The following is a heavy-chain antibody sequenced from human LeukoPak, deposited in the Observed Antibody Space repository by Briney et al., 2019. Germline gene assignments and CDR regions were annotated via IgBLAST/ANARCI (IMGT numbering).Heavy chain of an antibody. CDR3: VSGLGEAPGSH. V-gene: IGHV4-59*01. Sequence: PSETLSLTCTVSGGSISSYYWSWIRQPPGKGLEWIGYIYFSGSTNYNPSLKSRVTISIDTSKNQFSLRLSSVTAADTAVYYCVSGLGEAPGSHWGQGTLVTVSS. CDR1: GGSISSYY. D-gene: IGHD3-16*01. J-gene: IGHJ4*01. CDR2: IYFSGST.